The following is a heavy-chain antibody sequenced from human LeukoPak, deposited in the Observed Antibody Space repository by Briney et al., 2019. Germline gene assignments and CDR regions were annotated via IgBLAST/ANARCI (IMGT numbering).Heavy chain of an antibody. V-gene: IGHV3-7*01. CDR2: IKRDGSEK. D-gene: IGHD3-22*01. CDR3: ATDDNSGSDY. J-gene: IGHJ4*02. Sequence: GGSLRLSCAASGFTFSSYWMCWVRQAPGKGLEWVANIKRDGSEKYYVDSVKGRFTISRDNAKNSLYLQMNSLRAEETAVYYCATDDNSGSDYWGQGTLVTVSS. CDR1: GFTFSSYW.